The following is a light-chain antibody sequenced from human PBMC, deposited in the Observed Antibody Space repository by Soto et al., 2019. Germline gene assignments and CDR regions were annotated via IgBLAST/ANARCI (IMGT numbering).Light chain of an antibody. CDR2: GAS. CDR1: QSVSSN. V-gene: IGKV3-15*01. J-gene: IGKJ3*01. Sequence: EIVMTQSPATLSVSPGERATLSCRASQSVSSNLAWYQQKPGQAPRLLIYGASTRTTGIPARFSGSGSGTKFTHTISSPQTEAFAVEYCQQYNNTPPFTFGPGTKVDIK. CDR3: QQYNNTPPFT.